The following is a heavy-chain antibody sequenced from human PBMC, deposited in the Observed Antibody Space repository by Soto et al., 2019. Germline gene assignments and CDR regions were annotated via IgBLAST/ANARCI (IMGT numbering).Heavy chain of an antibody. CDR3: AKDPRYCTNGVCYRRAYYYYMDV. D-gene: IGHD2-8*01. CDR2: ISYDGSNK. J-gene: IGHJ6*03. Sequence: PGGSLRLSCAASGFTFSSYGMHWVRQAPGKGLEWVAVISYDGSNKYYADSVKGRFTISRDNSKNTLYLQMNSLRAEDTAVYYCAKDPRYCTNGVCYRRAYYYYMDVWGKGTTVTVSS. V-gene: IGHV3-30*18. CDR1: GFTFSSYG.